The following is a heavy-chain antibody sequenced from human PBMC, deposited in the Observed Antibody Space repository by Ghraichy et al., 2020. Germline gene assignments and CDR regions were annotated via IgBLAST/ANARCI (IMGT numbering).Heavy chain of an antibody. Sequence: GGSLRLSCAAAGFTFSSYSMNWVRQAPGKGLEWVSSISSNSYYIYYADSVKGRFTISRDNAKNSLFLQMNSLRAEDTAVYYCARDLGRGDSTGFYTQHDYWGQGTLVTVSS. D-gene: IGHD3/OR15-3a*01. CDR3: ARDLGRGDSTGFYTQHDY. J-gene: IGHJ4*02. V-gene: IGHV3-21*01. CDR1: GFTFSSYS. CDR2: ISSNSYYI.